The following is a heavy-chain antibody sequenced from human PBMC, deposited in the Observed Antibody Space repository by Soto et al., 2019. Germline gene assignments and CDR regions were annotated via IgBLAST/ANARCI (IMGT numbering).Heavy chain of an antibody. CDR1: GFTFSSYG. J-gene: IGHJ2*01. Sequence: QVQLVESGGGVVQPGRSLRLSCAASGFTFSSYGMHWVRQAPGKGLEWVAVISYDGSNKYYADSVKGRFTISRDNSKNTLYLQMNSLRAEDTAVYYCAKDHYYGSGIINWYFDLWGRGTLVTVSS. D-gene: IGHD3-10*01. CDR3: AKDHYYGSGIINWYFDL. CDR2: ISYDGSNK. V-gene: IGHV3-30*18.